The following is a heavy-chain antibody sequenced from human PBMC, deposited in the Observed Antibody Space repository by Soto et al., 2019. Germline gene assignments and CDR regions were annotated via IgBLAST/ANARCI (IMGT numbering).Heavy chain of an antibody. J-gene: IGHJ4*02. CDR1: GFTFSNYA. CDR3: ARANKSGCYYFDY. D-gene: IGHD6-19*01. Sequence: HPGGSLRLSCAASGFTFSNYAIHWVRQAPGKGLEWVSYISNDGSTINYADSVKGRFTISRDNAKNSVYLQMNSLTAEDTAVYYCARANKSGCYYFDYWGQGTLVTVSS. V-gene: IGHV3-48*01. CDR2: ISNDGSTI.